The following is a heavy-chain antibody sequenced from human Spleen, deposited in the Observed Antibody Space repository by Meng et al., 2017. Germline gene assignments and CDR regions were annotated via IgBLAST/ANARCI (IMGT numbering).Heavy chain of an antibody. J-gene: IGHJ4*02. V-gene: IGHV1-2*02. CDR1: GYTFIDSY. CDR3: ATRGNPYLDR. Sequence: ASVKVSCKASGYTFIDSYIHWVRQAPGQGPEFMGWINPNSGGRSYAQKFQGRVTMTRDASINTGYMELRSLTSDDTAVYYCATRGNPYLDRWGQGTLVTVSS. CDR2: INPNSGGR.